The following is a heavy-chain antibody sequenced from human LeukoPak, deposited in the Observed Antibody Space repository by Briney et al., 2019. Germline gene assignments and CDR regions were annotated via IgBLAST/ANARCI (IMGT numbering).Heavy chain of an antibody. Sequence: ASVKVSCKASGYTFTSYYMHWVRQAPGQGLGWMGIINPSGGSTSYAQKFQGRVTMTRDTSTSTVYMELSSLRSEDSAVYCCARGFYYDSSGYSHFEYWGQGTLVTVSS. J-gene: IGHJ4*02. V-gene: IGHV1-46*01. CDR3: ARGFYYDSSGYSHFEY. D-gene: IGHD3-22*01. CDR2: INPSGGST. CDR1: GYTFTSYY.